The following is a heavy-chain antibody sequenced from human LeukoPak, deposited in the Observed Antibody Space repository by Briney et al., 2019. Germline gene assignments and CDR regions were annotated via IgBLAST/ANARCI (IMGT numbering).Heavy chain of an antibody. Sequence: ASVKVSCKASGGTFISYAISWVRQATGQGLEWMGWMNPNSGNTGYAQKFQGRVTMTRNTSISTAYMELSSLRSEDTAVYYCARGRELLLDYWGQGTLVTVSS. J-gene: IGHJ4*02. D-gene: IGHD1-26*01. CDR1: GGTFISYA. V-gene: IGHV1-8*02. CDR2: MNPNSGNT. CDR3: ARGRELLLDY.